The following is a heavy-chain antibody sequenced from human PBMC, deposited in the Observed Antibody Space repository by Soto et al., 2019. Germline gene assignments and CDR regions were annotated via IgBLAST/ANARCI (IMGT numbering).Heavy chain of an antibody. CDR2: IIPIFGTA. Sequence: ASVKVSCKASGGTFSSYAISWVRQAPGQGLEWMGGIIPIFGTANYAQKFQGRVTITADESTSTAYMELSSLRSEDTAVYYCARDNGERRAYNWNDADDYWGQGTLVTVSS. V-gene: IGHV1-69*13. J-gene: IGHJ4*02. CDR1: GGTFSSYA. D-gene: IGHD1-20*01. CDR3: ARDNGERRAYNWNDADDY.